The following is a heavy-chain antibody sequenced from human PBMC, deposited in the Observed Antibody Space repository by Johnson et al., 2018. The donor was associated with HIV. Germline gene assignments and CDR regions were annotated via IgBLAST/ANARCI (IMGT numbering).Heavy chain of an antibody. CDR2: IWYDGSNK. V-gene: IGHV3-33*08. CDR1: GFTVSSNY. CDR3: ARSVNAGRPFDI. D-gene: IGHD2-8*01. Sequence: QVQLVESGGGLVQRGGSLRLSCAASGFTVSSNYMSWVRQAPGKGLEWVAVIWYDGSNKYYADSVKGRFTISRDNSKNTLYLQMNSLRAEDTAVYYCARSVNAGRPFDIWGQGTLVTVSS. J-gene: IGHJ3*02.